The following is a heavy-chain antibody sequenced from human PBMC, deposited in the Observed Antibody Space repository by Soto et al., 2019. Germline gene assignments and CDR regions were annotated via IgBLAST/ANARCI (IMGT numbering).Heavy chain of an antibody. J-gene: IGHJ4*02. V-gene: IGHV3-30*18. CDR3: AKAKYSGSSYFDY. CDR1: GFTFSTYG. D-gene: IGHD1-26*01. Sequence: QVQLVESGGGVVQPGRSLRLSCATSGFTFSTYGVHWVRQAPGKGLEWVAVISSDGSNKYQADSVKGRFTISRDNSKNTLYLQMNSLRAEDTAVYYCAKAKYSGSSYFDYWGQGTLVTVSS. CDR2: ISSDGSNK.